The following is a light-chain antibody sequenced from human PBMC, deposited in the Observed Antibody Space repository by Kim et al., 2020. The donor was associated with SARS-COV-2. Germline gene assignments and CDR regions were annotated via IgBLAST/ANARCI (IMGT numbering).Light chain of an antibody. CDR2: VNSDGSH. J-gene: IGLJ3*02. CDR1: SGHSSYA. V-gene: IGLV4-69*01. Sequence: QLVLTQSPSASASLGASVKLTCTLSSGHSSYAIAWHQQQPEKGPRYLMKVNSDGSHSKGDGIPDRFSGSRSGAERYLTISSLQSEDEADYYCQTWGTGIWVFGGGTQLTVL. CDR3: QTWGTGIWV.